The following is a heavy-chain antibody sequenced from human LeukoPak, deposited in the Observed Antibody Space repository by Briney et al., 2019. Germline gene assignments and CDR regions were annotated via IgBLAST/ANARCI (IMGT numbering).Heavy chain of an antibody. V-gene: IGHV3-7*01. Sequence: PGGSLRLSCAASGFTLDRRWMSWVRQAPGKGLEWVAKINEDGSQKYYVDSVKGRFTISRDNAKNSLYLQMNSLRDEDTAVYYCTGGLRSGYWGQGTLVTVSS. CDR3: TGGLRSGY. CDR1: GFTLDRRW. J-gene: IGHJ4*02. CDR2: INEDGSQK.